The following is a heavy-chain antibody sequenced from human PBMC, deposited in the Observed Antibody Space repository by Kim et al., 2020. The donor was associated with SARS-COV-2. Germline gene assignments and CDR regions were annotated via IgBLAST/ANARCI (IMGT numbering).Heavy chain of an antibody. CDR2: INPNSGGT. D-gene: IGHD3-22*01. Sequence: ASVKVSCKASGYTFTGYYMHWVRQAPGQGLEWMGRINPNSGGTNYAQKFQGRVTMTRDTSISTAYMELSRLRSDDTAVYYCARELLYYYDSSGYQGDYWGQGTLVTVSS. CDR1: GYTFTGYY. J-gene: IGHJ4*02. V-gene: IGHV1-2*06. CDR3: ARELLYYYDSSGYQGDY.